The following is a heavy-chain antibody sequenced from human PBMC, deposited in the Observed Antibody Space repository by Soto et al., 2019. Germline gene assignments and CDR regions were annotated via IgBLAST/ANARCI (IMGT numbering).Heavy chain of an antibody. CDR3: ARDRLDVQLCSHYYGMDV. J-gene: IGHJ6*02. CDR1: GGTFSSYA. V-gene: IGHV1-69*12. Sequence: QVQLVQSGAEVKKPGSSVKVSCKASGGTFSSYAISWVRQAPGQGLEWMGGIIPIFVTANYAMKLQGRDTINADESTSTAYMELSSLRSEDTAVYYCARDRLDVQLCSHYYGMDVWGQGTMVTVSS. D-gene: IGHD5-18*01. CDR2: IIPIFVTA.